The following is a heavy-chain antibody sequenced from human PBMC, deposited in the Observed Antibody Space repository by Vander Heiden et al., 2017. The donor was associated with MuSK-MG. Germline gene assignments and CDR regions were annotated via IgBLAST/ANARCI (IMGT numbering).Heavy chain of an antibody. D-gene: IGHD3-10*01. J-gene: IGHJ4*02. CDR2: IYHSGST. CDR1: GYSISSGYY. Sequence: QVQLQESGPGLVKPSETLSLTCAVSGYSISSGYYWGWIRQPPGKGLEWIGSIYHSGSTYYNPSLKSRVTISVDTSKNQFSLKLSSVTAADTAVYYCASLLWFGEYYFDYWGQGPLVTVAS. CDR3: ASLLWFGEYYFDY. V-gene: IGHV4-38-2*01.